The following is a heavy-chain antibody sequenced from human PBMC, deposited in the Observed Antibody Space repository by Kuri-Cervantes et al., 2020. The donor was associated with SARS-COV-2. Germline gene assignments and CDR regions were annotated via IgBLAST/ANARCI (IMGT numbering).Heavy chain of an antibody. CDR1: GYSFTSYR. CDR3: ARHLTGSYWYYYYMDV. J-gene: IGHJ6*03. V-gene: IGHV5-51*01. Sequence: GESLKISCKGSGYSFTSYRIGWVRQMPGKGLEWMGIIYPGDSDTRYSPSFQGQVTISADKSISTAYLQWSSLKASDTAMYYCARHLTGSYWYYYYMDVWGKGTTVTVSS. D-gene: IGHD2-8*02. CDR2: IYPGDSDT.